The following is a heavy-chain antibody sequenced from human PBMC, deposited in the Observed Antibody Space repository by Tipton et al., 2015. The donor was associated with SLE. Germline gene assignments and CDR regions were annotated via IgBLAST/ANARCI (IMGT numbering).Heavy chain of an antibody. V-gene: IGHV4-59*01. D-gene: IGHD3-3*01. CDR1: GGFISGYY. Sequence: TLSLTCTVSGGFISGYYWSWIRQPPGKGLEWIGYIQNSGSTNYNPSLKSRVTISVDTSKNQFSLKLSSVTAADTAVYYCARAGYYDFWSGYYRPYWYFDLWGRGTLVTVSS. CDR2: IQNSGST. J-gene: IGHJ2*01. CDR3: ARAGYYDFWSGYYRPYWYFDL.